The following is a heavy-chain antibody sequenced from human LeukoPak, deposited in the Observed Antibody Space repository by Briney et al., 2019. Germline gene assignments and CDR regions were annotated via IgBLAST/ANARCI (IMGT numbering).Heavy chain of an antibody. CDR3: ASKSRGHFDI. CDR2: ISSESGYR. Sequence: GGSLRLSCVASGFTFSSYSMMWVRQAPGKGLEWVSSISSESGYRYFADPVRGRSTISRDNANNSLLLQMNSLRVEDTAVYYCASKSRGHFDIWGQGTMVAVSS. V-gene: IGHV3-21*01. D-gene: IGHD3-10*01. J-gene: IGHJ3*02. CDR1: GFTFSSYS.